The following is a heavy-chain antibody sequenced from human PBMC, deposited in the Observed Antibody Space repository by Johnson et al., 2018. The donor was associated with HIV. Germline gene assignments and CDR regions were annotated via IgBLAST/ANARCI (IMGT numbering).Heavy chain of an antibody. V-gene: IGHV3-30*02. D-gene: IGHD6-19*01. J-gene: IGHJ3*02. CDR2: IRYDGSNK. Sequence: QVQLVESGGGVVQPGGFLRLSCAASGFTFSSYGMHWVRQAPGKGLEWVAIIRYDGSNKYYADSVKGRFTISRDNSKNTLYLQMNSLRAEDTAVYYCAKKQWPEDDAFDIWGQGTMVTVSS. CDR3: AKKQWPEDDAFDI. CDR1: GFTFSSYG.